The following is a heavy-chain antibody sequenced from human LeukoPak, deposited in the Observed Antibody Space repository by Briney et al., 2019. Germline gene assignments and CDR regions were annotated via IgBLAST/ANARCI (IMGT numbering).Heavy chain of an antibody. CDR3: ARGGRWLQLYYYYYMDV. Sequence: SETLSLTCTVSGGSISSSSYYWGWIRQPPGKGLEWIGSIYYSGSTYYNPSLKSRVTISVDTSKNQFSLKLSSVTAADTAVYYCARGGRWLQLYYYYYMDVWGKGTTVTVSS. V-gene: IGHV4-39*01. CDR1: GGSISSSSYY. J-gene: IGHJ6*03. CDR2: IYYSGST. D-gene: IGHD5-24*01.